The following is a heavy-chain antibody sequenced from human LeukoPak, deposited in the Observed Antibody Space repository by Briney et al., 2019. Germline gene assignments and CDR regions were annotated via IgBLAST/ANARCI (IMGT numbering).Heavy chain of an antibody. V-gene: IGHV4-30-2*01. D-gene: IGHD4-17*01. J-gene: IGHJ4*02. CDR2: IYHSGST. CDR3: ARETTGLARYFDY. CDR1: GGSISSGGYS. Sequence: PSETLSLTCAVSGGSISSGGYSWSWIRQPPGKGLEWIRYIYHSGSTYYNPSLKSRVTISVDRSKNQFSLKLSSVTAADTAVYYCARETTGLARYFDYWGQGTLVTVSS.